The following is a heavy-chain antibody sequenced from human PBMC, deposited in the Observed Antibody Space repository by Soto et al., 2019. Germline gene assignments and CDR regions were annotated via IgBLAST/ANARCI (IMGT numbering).Heavy chain of an antibody. J-gene: IGHJ6*02. CDR1: GFTFSNYG. D-gene: IGHD6-13*01. CDR2: ISYDGNNK. Sequence: QVQLVESGGGVVQPGTSLRLSCVPSGFTFSNYGMYWVRQAPGKGLEWVAVISYDGNNKYYADSVKGRFTISRDTGKKMLYLQMNSLRPEDTGVYYCAKDLGQQLVLNYGMDVWGQGTTVTVSS. CDR3: AKDLGQQLVLNYGMDV. V-gene: IGHV3-30*18.